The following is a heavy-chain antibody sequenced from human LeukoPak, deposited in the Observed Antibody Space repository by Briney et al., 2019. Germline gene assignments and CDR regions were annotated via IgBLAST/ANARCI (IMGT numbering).Heavy chain of an antibody. CDR3: ARDSAWQLGPGGYYYYYYMDV. V-gene: IGHV4-39*02. J-gene: IGHJ6*03. D-gene: IGHD6-6*01. CDR1: GGSISSSSYY. Sequence: SETLSLTCTVSGGSISSSSYYWGWIRQPPGKGLEWIGSIYYSGSTYYNPSLKSRVTISVDTSKNQFSLKLSSVTAADTAVYYCARDSAWQLGPGGYYYYYYMDVWGKGTTVTVSS. CDR2: IYYSGST.